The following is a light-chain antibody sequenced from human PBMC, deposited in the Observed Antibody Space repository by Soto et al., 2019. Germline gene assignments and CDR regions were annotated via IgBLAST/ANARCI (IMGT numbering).Light chain of an antibody. Sequence: QSALTQPPSASGSPGQSVTISCTGTSSDVGRYNYVSWYQQHPGKAPKLMISEVNKRASGVPDRFSGSKSGNTASLTVSGLQAEDEADYYCSSYAGGYTHYVFGTGTKVTVL. CDR1: SSDVGRYNY. CDR2: EVN. CDR3: SSYAGGYTHYV. V-gene: IGLV2-8*01. J-gene: IGLJ1*01.